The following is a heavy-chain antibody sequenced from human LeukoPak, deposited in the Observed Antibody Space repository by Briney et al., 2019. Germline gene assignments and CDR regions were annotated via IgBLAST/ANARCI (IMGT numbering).Heavy chain of an antibody. J-gene: IGHJ4*02. CDR1: GGTFSSYA. D-gene: IGHD3-22*01. CDR2: MNPKSGNT. CDR3: ARVDGSADY. V-gene: IGHV1-8*03. Sequence: GASVKVSCKASGGTFSSYAINWVRQATGQGLEWMGWMNPKSGNTGHAQKFQGRVTITRDTSISTVYMELSSLRSEDTAVYFCARVDGSADYWGQGTLVTVSS.